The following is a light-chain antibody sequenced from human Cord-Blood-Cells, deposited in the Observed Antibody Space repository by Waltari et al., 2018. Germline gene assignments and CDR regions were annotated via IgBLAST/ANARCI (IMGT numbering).Light chain of an antibody. CDR3: CSYAGSYTYV. CDR2: DVS. Sequence: QSALTQPRSVSGSPGKSVTIPCTGTSSNVGGYNYVPWYQQHPGKAPKLMIYDVSKRPSGVPDRFSGSKSGNTASLTISGLQAEDEADYYCCSYAGSYTYVFGTGTKVTVL. V-gene: IGLV2-11*01. J-gene: IGLJ1*01. CDR1: SSNVGGYNY.